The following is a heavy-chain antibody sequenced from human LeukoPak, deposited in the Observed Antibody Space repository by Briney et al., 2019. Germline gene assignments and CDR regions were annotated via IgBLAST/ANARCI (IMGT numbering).Heavy chain of an antibody. CDR2: IYDSGST. J-gene: IGHJ4*02. Sequence: SETLSLTCTVSGGSIRSSYYYWGWIRQPPGKGLEWIGSIYDSGSTNYNPSLKSRVTISVDKSKNQFSLKLSSVTAADTAVYYCARDLYYYDSSGYYYDDHWGQGTLVTVSS. CDR3: ARDLYYYDSSGYYYDDH. V-gene: IGHV4-39*07. D-gene: IGHD3-22*01. CDR1: GGSIRSSYYY.